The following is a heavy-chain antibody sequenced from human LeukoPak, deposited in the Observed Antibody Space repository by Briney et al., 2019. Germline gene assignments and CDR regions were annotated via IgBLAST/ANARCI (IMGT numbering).Heavy chain of an antibody. Sequence: PGGSLRLSCVASGFTFTDAWMTWLRQAPGKGLEWIGLIKRKSDGGTTEYAAPMKGRFTISRDDSKDTLYLQIDSLKIEDTAVYYCATGSRGDFWGQGALVTVSS. CDR1: GFTFTDAW. V-gene: IGHV3-15*01. D-gene: IGHD2-2*01. CDR3: ATGSRGDF. J-gene: IGHJ4*02. CDR2: IKRKSDGGTT.